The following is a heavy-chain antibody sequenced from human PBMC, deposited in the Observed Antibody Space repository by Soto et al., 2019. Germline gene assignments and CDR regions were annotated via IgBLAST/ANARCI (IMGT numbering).Heavy chain of an antibody. Sequence: QVQLQESGPGLVKPSETLSLTCTVSGGSISSYYWSWIRQPPGKGLEWIGYIYYSGCTNYNPSLKRRVTISVDTSKNQFSLKLSSVTAADTAVYYCARLLWSRGDWFDPWGQGTLVNVSS. CDR1: GGSISSYY. V-gene: IGHV4-59*08. D-gene: IGHD3-10*01. J-gene: IGHJ5*02. CDR2: IYYSGCT. CDR3: ARLLWSRGDWFDP.